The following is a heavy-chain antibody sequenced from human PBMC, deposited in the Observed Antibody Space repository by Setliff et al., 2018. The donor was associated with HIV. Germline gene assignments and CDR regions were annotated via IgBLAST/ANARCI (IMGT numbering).Heavy chain of an antibody. D-gene: IGHD5-18*01. CDR1: GFRFETFG. V-gene: IGHV3-30*02. CDR3: AKKGDSNSYGWIDY. Sequence: PGGSLRLSCAASGFRFETFGMYWVRQAPGKGLEWVAFIRHNGNTAYYGDSVKGRFTISRDNSKNTLYLQMNNLRAEDTAVYYCAKKGDSNSYGWIDYWGQGTLVTISS. CDR2: IRHNGNTA. J-gene: IGHJ4*02.